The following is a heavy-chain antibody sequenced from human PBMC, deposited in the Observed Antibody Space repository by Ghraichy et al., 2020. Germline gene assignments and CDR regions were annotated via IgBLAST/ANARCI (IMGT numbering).Heavy chain of an antibody. J-gene: IGHJ4*02. V-gene: IGHV1-2*04. D-gene: IGHD2-2*01. CDR3: ARGGFVPAAPSKNFDY. Sequence: ASVKVSCKASGYTFTGYYMHWVRQAPGQGLEWMGWINPNSGGTNYAQKFQGWVTMTRDTSISTAYMELSRLRSDDTAVYYCARGGFVPAAPSKNFDYWGQGTLVTVSS. CDR1: GYTFTGYY. CDR2: INPNSGGT.